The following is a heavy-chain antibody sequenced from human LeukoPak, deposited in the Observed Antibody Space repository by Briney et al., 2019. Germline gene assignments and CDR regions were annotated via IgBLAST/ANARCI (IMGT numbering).Heavy chain of an antibody. J-gene: IGHJ5*02. D-gene: IGHD4-17*01. CDR2: TSGSGGTT. Sequence: GGSLRLSCAASGFIFSNYAMTWVRQAPGKGLEWISGTSGSGGTTKYADSVMGRFSISRDNSKNTLYVQMNSLRAEDTAVYYCAKAPHDYGDYSWFDPWGQGTLVTVSS. CDR3: AKAPHDYGDYSWFDP. V-gene: IGHV3-23*01. CDR1: GFIFSNYA.